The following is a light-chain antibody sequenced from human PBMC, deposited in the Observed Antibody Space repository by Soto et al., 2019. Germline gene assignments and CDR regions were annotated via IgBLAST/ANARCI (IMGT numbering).Light chain of an antibody. J-gene: IGLJ1*01. CDR1: SSNIGSES. Sequence: QSALTQPPSTSGTPGQRVTIACSGSSSNIGSESVNCYQQLPGTAPKLLIYSYNQRPSGVPDRFSGSKSGTSASLAISGLQSEDEADYICAAWDDSLNGYVFGLGTKVTVL. CDR2: SYN. V-gene: IGLV1-44*01. CDR3: AAWDDSLNGYV.